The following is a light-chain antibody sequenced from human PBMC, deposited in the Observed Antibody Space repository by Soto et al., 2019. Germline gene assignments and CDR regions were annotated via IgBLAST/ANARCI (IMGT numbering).Light chain of an antibody. J-gene: IGKJ1*01. CDR3: QQYNNYSGA. CDR2: GAS. Sequence: EIEMTQSPATLSVSLGERASLSCRASQSVSSNLAWYQQKPGQAPRLLIYGASTRATGIPARFSGSGSGTEFTLTISSLQSEDFATYYCQQYNNYSGAFGQGTKVDIK. CDR1: QSVSSN. V-gene: IGKV3-15*01.